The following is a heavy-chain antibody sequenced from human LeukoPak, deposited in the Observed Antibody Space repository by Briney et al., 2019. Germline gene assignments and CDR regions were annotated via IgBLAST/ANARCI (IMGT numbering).Heavy chain of an antibody. CDR1: GYSFTTYW. CDR2: IYPGDSDT. J-gene: IGHJ6*03. CDR3: ARRDSLFSYYMDV. V-gene: IGHV5-51*01. Sequence: GESLKISCKASGYSFTTYWIGWVRQAPGKGLEWMGIIYPGDSDTRYSPSFQGQVTISADKSISTAYLQWSSLKASDTAMYYCARRDSLFSYYMDVWGKGTTVTVSS. D-gene: IGHD3-10*02.